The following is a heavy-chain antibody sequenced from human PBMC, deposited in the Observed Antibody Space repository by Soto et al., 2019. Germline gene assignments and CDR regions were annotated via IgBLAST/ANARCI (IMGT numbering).Heavy chain of an antibody. D-gene: IGHD3-22*01. Sequence: ASVKVSCKASGYTFTSTYMHWVRQAPGQGLEWMGGIIPIFGTANYAQKFQGRVTITADESTSTAYMELSSLRSEDTAVYYCARDSSGYYYLDYWGQGTLVTVSS. J-gene: IGHJ4*02. CDR1: GYTFTSTY. CDR3: ARDSSGYYYLDY. V-gene: IGHV1-69*13. CDR2: IIPIFGTA.